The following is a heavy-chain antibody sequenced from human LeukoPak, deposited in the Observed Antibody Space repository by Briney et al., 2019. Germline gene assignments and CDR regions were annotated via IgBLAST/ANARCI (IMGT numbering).Heavy chain of an antibody. CDR2: NIPIFGTA. CDR3: ARDAPGMGYYDTSAYHNNYLDP. Sequence: ASVKVSCKASGGTFSNYAISWVRQAPGQGLEWMGRNIPIFGTANYAQRFQGRVTIIADQSTSTVYMELSNLKSEDTAVYYCARDAPGMGYYDTSAYHNNYLDPWGQGTLVTVSS. J-gene: IGHJ5*02. V-gene: IGHV1-69*13. D-gene: IGHD3-22*01. CDR1: GGTFSNYA.